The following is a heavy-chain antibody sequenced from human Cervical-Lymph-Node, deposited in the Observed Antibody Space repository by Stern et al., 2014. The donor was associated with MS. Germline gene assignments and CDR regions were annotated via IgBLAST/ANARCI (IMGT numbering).Heavy chain of an antibody. CDR3: ARRSCAARPTSCAFDI. J-gene: IGHJ3*02. Sequence: VPLVESGAEVKKPGASVKVSCKASGYTFTSYDINWVRQATGQGLEWMGWMNPNSGNTGYAQKFQGRVTMTRNTSISTAYMELSSLRSEDTAVYYCARRSCAARPTSCAFDIWGQGTMVTVSS. D-gene: IGHD6-6*01. V-gene: IGHV1-8*01. CDR1: GYTFTSYD. CDR2: MNPNSGNT.